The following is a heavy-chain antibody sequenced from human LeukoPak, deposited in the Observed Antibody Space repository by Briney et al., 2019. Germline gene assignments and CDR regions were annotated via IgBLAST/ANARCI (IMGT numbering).Heavy chain of an antibody. CDR3: ARREFCGSTSCSNWFDP. CDR1: GGSISSYY. V-gene: IGHV4-39*01. D-gene: IGHD2-2*01. Sequence: PSETLSLTCTVSGGSISSYYWGWIRQPPGKGLEWIGSIHYSGSTYSNPSLKSRVTISVDTSKNQFSLKLSSVTAADTAVYYCARREFCGSTSCSNWFDPWGQGTLVTVSS. J-gene: IGHJ5*02. CDR2: IHYSGST.